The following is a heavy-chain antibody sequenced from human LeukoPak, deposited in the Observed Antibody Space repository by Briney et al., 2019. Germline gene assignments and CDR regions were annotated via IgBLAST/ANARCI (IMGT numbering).Heavy chain of an antibody. V-gene: IGHV4-39*01. CDR3: ARLVLGSHTYYYDSSGYYYDY. D-gene: IGHD3-22*01. CDR2: IYYSGST. CDR1: GGSISSSSYY. J-gene: IGHJ4*02. Sequence: SSETLSLTCTVSGGSISSSSYYWGWIRQPPGKGLEWIGSIYYSGSTYYNPSLKSRVTISVDTSKNQFSLKLSSVTAADTAVYYCARLVLGSHTYYYDSSGYYYDYWGQGTLVTVSS.